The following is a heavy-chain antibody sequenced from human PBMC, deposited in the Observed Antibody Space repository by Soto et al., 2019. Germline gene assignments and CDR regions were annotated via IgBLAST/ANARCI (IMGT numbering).Heavy chain of an antibody. CDR1: GFKFISYA. CDR2: ISATGGGT. V-gene: IGHV3-23*01. J-gene: IGHJ5*01. D-gene: IGHD3-16*01. Sequence: GGSLRLACAASGFKFISYAISLCRHSPWKGLEWVSLISATGGGTYYADSVKGRFTISRDNSDNTLYLQVHSLRAEDTAVYYCAKDRRAGGNSAFYFDFWGQGAQVTVSS. CDR3: AKDRRAGGNSAFYFDF.